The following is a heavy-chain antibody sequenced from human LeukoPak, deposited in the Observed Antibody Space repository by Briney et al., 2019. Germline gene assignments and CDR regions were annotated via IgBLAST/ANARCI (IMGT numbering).Heavy chain of an antibody. CDR1: GFSFSRYS. Sequence: GGSLRLSCAASGFSFSRYSVNWVRQAPGKGLEWIAYISGTSNTIYYADSVKGRFTISRDNAKNSLFLQMNILRAEDTAVYFCARHSIVGDLDLWGQGTMVTVSS. CDR3: ARHSIVGDLDL. D-gene: IGHD1-26*01. V-gene: IGHV3-48*01. CDR2: ISGTSNTI. J-gene: IGHJ3*01.